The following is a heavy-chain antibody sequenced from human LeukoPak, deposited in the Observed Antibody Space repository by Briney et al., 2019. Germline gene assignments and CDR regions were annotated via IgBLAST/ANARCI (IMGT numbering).Heavy chain of an antibody. Sequence: SETLSLTCTVSGGSVSSYYWSWIRQPPGKGLEWIGYIYYSGSTNHNPSLKSRVTISVDTSKNQFSLKLSSVTTADTAVYYCARDGENYFDYWGQGTLVTVSS. J-gene: IGHJ4*02. V-gene: IGHV4-59*02. CDR1: GGSVSSYY. CDR2: IYYSGST. CDR3: ARDGENYFDY. D-gene: IGHD7-27*01.